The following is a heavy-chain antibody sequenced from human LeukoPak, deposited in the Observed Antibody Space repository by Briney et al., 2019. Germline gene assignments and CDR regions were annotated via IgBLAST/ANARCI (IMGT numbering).Heavy chain of an antibody. CDR2: IYYSGST. Sequence: KPSETLSLTCTVSGGSISSYYWSWIRQPPGKGLEWIGYIYYSGSTNYNPSLKNRVTISVDTSKNQFSLKLSSVTAADTALYYCARLIVGASDPWGQGTLVTVSS. CDR1: GGSISSYY. J-gene: IGHJ5*02. D-gene: IGHD1-26*01. V-gene: IGHV4-59*01. CDR3: ARLIVGASDP.